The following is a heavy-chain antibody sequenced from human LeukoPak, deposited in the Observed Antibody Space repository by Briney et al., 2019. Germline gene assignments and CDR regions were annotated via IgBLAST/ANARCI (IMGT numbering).Heavy chain of an antibody. V-gene: IGHV4-59*01. CDR2: AHSSGHT. J-gene: IGHJ3*01. CDR1: GDSMGTNY. D-gene: IGHD4/OR15-4a*01. CDR3: ARDTYDFGGQSEDYFDS. Sequence: SETLSLTCSVSGDSMGTNYWSWIRQRPGKGLEWIGYAHSSGHTRSIPSLQSRVSMSVDMSKKHLSLRLTSVTAADTAVYYCARDTYDFGGQSEDYFDSWGQGTMVLVSS.